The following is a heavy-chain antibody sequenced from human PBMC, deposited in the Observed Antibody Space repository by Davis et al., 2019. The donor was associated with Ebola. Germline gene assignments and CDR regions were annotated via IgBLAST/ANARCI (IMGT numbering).Heavy chain of an antibody. Sequence: GESLKISCAASGFTFSSYWMSWVRQAPGKGLEWVANIKQDGSEKNYVDSVKGRFTISRDNSKKTMYLQMNSLRGEDTAVYYCARSGLSFGVVKYHYGMDAWGKGTTVTVTS. CDR2: IKQDGSEK. V-gene: IGHV3-7*03. CDR3: ARSGLSFGVVKYHYGMDA. J-gene: IGHJ6*04. D-gene: IGHD3-3*01. CDR1: GFTFSSYW.